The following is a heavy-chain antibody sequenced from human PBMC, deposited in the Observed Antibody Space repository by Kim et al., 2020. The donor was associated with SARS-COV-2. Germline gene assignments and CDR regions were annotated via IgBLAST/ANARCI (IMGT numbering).Heavy chain of an antibody. CDR2: INPNSGGT. J-gene: IGHJ4*02. Sequence: ASVKVSCKASGYTFTGYYMHWVRQAPGQGLEWMGRINPNSGGTNYAQKFQGRVTMTRDKSISTAYMELSRLRSDDTAVYYCARVVYSYVERGFLDYCGQGAPFTVSS. D-gene: IGHD5-18*01. V-gene: IGHV1-2*06. CDR3: ARVVYSYVERGFLDY. CDR1: GYTFTGYY.